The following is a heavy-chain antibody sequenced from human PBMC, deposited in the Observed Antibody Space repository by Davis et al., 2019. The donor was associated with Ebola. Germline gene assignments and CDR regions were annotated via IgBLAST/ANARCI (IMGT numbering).Heavy chain of an antibody. Sequence: AASVKVSCKASGYTFTNYYMHWVRQAPGQGLEWMGMINPSSGGTKYAQKFQGRVTMTRDTSISTAYLELSRLRSDDTAVYFCARDSFGGYYSFDNWGQGTLVTVSS. D-gene: IGHD5-12*01. CDR3: ARDSFGGYYSFDN. V-gene: IGHV1-2*02. J-gene: IGHJ4*02. CDR2: INPSSGGT. CDR1: GYTFTNYY.